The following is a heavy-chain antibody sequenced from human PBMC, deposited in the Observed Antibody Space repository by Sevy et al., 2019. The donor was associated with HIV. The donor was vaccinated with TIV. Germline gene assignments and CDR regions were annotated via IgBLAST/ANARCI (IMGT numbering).Heavy chain of an antibody. CDR3: ARTTGIVGAYAFDI. D-gene: IGHD1-26*01. CDR1: CYNFNEYG. CDR2: VSANKGNT. J-gene: IGHJ3*02. Sequence: ASGKVSCQASCYNFNEYGFTWGRPAPGQGLEWMGWVSANKGNTNLAQNFQGRVTMTTDTSTSTAYMEVRRLTYDDAAVYYCARTTGIVGAYAFDIWGQGTTVTVSS. V-gene: IGHV1-18*01.